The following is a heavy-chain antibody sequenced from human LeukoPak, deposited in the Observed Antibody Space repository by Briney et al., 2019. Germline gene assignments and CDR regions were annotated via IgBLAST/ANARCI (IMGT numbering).Heavy chain of an antibody. V-gene: IGHV3-23*01. D-gene: IGHD2-2*01. Sequence: GGSLRLSCAASGFTFSSYAMGWVRQAPGKGLEWVSTITAAGSGTYYADSVKGRFTISRDNSKNTLYLQMNSLRAKDTAVYYCAKRVSVVAVPAAPFDYWGQGTLVTVSS. CDR1: GFTFSSYA. J-gene: IGHJ4*02. CDR3: AKRVSVVAVPAAPFDY. CDR2: ITAAGSGT.